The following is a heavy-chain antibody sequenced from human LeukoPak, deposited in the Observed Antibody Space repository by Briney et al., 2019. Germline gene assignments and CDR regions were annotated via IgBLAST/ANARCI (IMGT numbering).Heavy chain of an antibody. CDR1: GGSVSSGSYY. J-gene: IGHJ2*01. CDR2: IYYLGST. CDR3: ARDRPGSYWYFDL. D-gene: IGHD3-10*01. V-gene: IGHV4-61*03. Sequence: PSETLSLTCTVSGGSVSSGSYYWSWIRQPPGKGLEWVGHIYYLGSTNYNPSLKSRVTISIDTSKNHFSLKLNSVIAADTAVYYCARDRPGSYWYFDLWGRGTLVTVSS.